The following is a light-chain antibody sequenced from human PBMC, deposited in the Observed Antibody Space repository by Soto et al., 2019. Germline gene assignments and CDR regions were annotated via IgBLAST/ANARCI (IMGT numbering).Light chain of an antibody. Sequence: EIVLTQSPGTLSLSPGERAALSCRASQSVSSSSLAWYQQKPGQAPRLLISGASSRATGIPDRFRGSGSGTDFTLTISRLEPEDFAVYYCQQYGSSPRTFGQGTQVEIK. J-gene: IGKJ1*01. CDR1: QSVSSSS. V-gene: IGKV3-20*01. CDR3: QQYGSSPRT. CDR2: GAS.